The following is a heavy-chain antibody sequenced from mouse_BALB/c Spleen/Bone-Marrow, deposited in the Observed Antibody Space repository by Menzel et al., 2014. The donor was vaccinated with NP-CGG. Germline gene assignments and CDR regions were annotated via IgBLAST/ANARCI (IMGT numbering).Heavy chain of an antibody. CDR3: ARETGYAYGNFAMGY. V-gene: IGHV7-3*02. CDR2: IRNRANGHTT. J-gene: IGHJ4*01. D-gene: IGHD2-1*01. CDR1: GFTSIDYY. Sequence: VHVKQSGGGLVQPGGSLRLSCEASGFTSIDYYMTWVRQPPGKALEWLGFIRNRANGHTTEYSASVKGRFTISRDISQSIFYLQMNTLRAEDSATYYCARETGYAYGNFAMGYWGQGTSVTVSS.